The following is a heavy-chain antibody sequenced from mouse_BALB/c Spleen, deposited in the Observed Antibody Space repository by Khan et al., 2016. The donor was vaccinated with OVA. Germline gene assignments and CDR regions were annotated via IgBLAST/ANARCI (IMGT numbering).Heavy chain of an antibody. J-gene: IGHJ2*01. D-gene: IGHD1-1*01. CDR1: GYSITSDYA. CDR3: ARSVTITTVVATDFDY. CDR2: ISYSGRT. V-gene: IGHV3-2*02. Sequence: EVELVESGPGLVKPSQSLSLTCTVTGYSITSDYAWNWIRQFPGNKLEWMGYISYSGRTSYNPSLKSRISITRGTSKNQFLLQLNSVTTEDTATYYCARSVTITTVVATDFDYWGQGTTLTVSS.